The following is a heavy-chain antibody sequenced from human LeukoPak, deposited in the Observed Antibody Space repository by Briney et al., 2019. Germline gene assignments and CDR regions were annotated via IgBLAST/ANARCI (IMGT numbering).Heavy chain of an antibody. V-gene: IGHV4-38-2*02. CDR1: GGSIRSYY. J-gene: IGHJ4*02. CDR2: IYHSGST. D-gene: IGHD3-3*01. CDR3: ARDDYDFWSGYYQPQDY. Sequence: SETLSLTCTVSGGSIRSYYWGWIRQPPGKGLEWIGSIYHSGSTYYNPSLKSRVTISVDTSKNQFSLKLSSVTAADTAVYYCARDDYDFWSGYYQPQDYWGQGTLVTVSS.